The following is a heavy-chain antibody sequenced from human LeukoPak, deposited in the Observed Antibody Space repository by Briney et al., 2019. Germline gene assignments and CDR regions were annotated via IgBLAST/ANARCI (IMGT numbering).Heavy chain of an antibody. CDR1: GGSVSNYY. J-gene: IGHJ4*02. CDR3: AARKLGNDY. CDR2: IYYTET. V-gene: IGHV4-59*02. Sequence: SETLSLTCTVSGGSVSNYYWSWIRQSPGKGLEWIGYIYYTETSYNPSLKSRVTISADTSKNQFSLKLYSVTAADTAVYYCAARKLGNDYWGQGTLVTVSS. D-gene: IGHD7-27*01.